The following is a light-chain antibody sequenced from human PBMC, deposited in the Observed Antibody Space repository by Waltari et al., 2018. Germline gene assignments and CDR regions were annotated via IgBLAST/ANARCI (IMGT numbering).Light chain of an antibody. Sequence: EIVLTQSPATLSLSPGERATLSCRASQSVNRYLAWSQQKPGQAPRLLIYDASKRSTGIPARFSGSWSGTDFTLTISSLEPEDFAVYYCQQRSSWLTFGGGTKVEIK. CDR3: QQRSSWLT. CDR1: QSVNRY. V-gene: IGKV3-11*01. CDR2: DAS. J-gene: IGKJ4*01.